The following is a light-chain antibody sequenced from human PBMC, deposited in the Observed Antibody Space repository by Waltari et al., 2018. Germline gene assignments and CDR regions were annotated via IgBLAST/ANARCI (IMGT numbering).Light chain of an antibody. Sequence: EIVMKQSPATLSVSPGARVPLSCRASQSVSSNLAWYQQKPGQAPRLLIYGASTRATGIPARFSGSGSGTDFTLTISSLQSEDFAVYYCQQYDNWPPNTFGQGTRLEIK. CDR2: GAS. CDR3: QQYDNWPPNT. V-gene: IGKV3-15*01. CDR1: QSVSSN. J-gene: IGKJ5*01.